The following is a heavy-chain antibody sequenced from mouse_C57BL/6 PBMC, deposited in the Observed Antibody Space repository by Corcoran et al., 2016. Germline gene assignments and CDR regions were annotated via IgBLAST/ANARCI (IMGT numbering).Heavy chain of an antibody. V-gene: IGHV1-76*01. CDR1: GYTFTDYY. CDR2: IYPGSGNT. D-gene: IGHD1-1*01. J-gene: IGHJ4*01. Sequence: QVQLKQSGAELVRPGASVKLSCKASGYTFTDYYINWVKQRPGQGLEWIARIYPGSGNTYYNEKFKGKATLTAEKSSSTAYMQLSSLTSEDSAVYFCATYYYGSSLYYYAMDYWGQGTSVTVSS. CDR3: ATYYYGSSLYYYAMDY.